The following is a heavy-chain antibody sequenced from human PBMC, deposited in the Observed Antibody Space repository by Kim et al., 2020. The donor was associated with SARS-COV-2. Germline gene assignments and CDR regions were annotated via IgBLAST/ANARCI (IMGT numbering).Heavy chain of an antibody. D-gene: IGHD1-26*01. CDR1: GGSFSGYY. Sequence: SETLSLTCAVYGGSFSGYYWSWIRQPPGKGLEWIGEINHSGSTNYNPSLKSRVTISVDTSKNQFSLKLSSVTAADTAVYYCARGPLDSGQVDYWGQGTLVTVSS. J-gene: IGHJ4*02. CDR3: ARGPLDSGQVDY. CDR2: INHSGST. V-gene: IGHV4-34*01.